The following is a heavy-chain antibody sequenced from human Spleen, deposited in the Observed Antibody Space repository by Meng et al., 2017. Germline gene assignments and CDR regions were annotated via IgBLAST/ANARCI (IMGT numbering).Heavy chain of an antibody. CDR1: GFTFSTSA. J-gene: IGHJ4*02. Sequence: GGSLRLSCAVSGFTFSTSAMSWVRQAPGKGLEWVSSISISGETRRYADSVKGRFTVSRDNSKSTLHLQMNSLRAEDTAVYYCAKEIRPNDYWGQGTLVTVSS. CDR2: ISISGETR. V-gene: IGHV3-23*01. CDR3: AKEIRPNDY.